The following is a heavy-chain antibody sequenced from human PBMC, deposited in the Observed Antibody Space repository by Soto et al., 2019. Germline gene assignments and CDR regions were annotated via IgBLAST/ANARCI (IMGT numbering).Heavy chain of an antibody. CDR3: ARVAVEMDKIHVFDY. CDR1: GFTFSSYA. J-gene: IGHJ4*02. CDR2: ISYDGSNK. V-gene: IGHV3-30-3*01. D-gene: IGHD2-2*03. Sequence: QVQLVESGGGVVQPGRSLRLSCAASGFTFSSYAMHWVRQAPGKGLEWVAVISYDGSNKYYADSVKGRFTISRDNSKNTLYLQMNSLRAEDTAVYYCARVAVEMDKIHVFDYWGQGTLVTVSS.